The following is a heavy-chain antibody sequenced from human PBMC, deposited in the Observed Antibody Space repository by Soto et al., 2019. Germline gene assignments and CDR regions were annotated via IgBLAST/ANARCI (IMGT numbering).Heavy chain of an antibody. CDR2: INHSGST. CDR3: AREAWLSWFDP. V-gene: IGHV4-34*01. Sequence: QVQLQQWGAGLLKPSETLSLTCAVYGGSFSGYYWSWIRQPPGKGLEWIGEINHSGSTNYTPSLKGRVTISVDTSKNQFSLQLSSVTAADTAVYYCAREAWLSWFDPWGQGTLVTVSS. J-gene: IGHJ5*02. D-gene: IGHD3-10*01. CDR1: GGSFSGYY.